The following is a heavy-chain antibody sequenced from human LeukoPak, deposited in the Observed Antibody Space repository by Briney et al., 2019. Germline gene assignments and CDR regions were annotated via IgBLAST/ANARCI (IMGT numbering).Heavy chain of an antibody. J-gene: IGHJ4*02. CDR1: GYTFTSYD. D-gene: IGHD6-13*01. V-gene: IGHV1-8*03. Sequence: ASVKVSCKASGYTFTSYDINWVRQATGQGLEWMGWMNPNSGNTGYAQKFQGRVTITRNTSISTAYMELSSLRSEDTAVYYCARGRLIAAAVPYPGYWGQGTLVTVSS. CDR3: ARGRLIAAAVPYPGY. CDR2: MNPNSGNT.